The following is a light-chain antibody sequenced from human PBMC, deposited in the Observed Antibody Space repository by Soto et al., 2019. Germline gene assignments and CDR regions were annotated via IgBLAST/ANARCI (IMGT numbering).Light chain of an antibody. CDR3: QQAKSFPIT. J-gene: IGKJ5*01. Sequence: EIVLTQSPATLSLSPGERATLSCRASQSVSSYLAWYQQKPGQAPRLLIYDASNRATGIPARFSGSGSGTDFTLTISGLQPEDSLTYYCQQAKSFPITFGQGTRLEIK. CDR1: QSVSSY. CDR2: DAS. V-gene: IGKV3-11*01.